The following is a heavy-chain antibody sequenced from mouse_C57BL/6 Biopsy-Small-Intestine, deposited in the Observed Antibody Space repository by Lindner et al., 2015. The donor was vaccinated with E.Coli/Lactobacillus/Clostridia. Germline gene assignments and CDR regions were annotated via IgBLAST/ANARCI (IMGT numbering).Heavy chain of an antibody. CDR3: ARYYYSSSYWYFDV. Sequence: EVQLQESGPSLVRPSQTLSLTCTVTGFSINSDCYWIWIRQFPGNELEYIGYTFYSGITYYNPSLESRTYITRDTSKNQFSLKLSSVTTEDTATYYCARYYYSSSYWYFDVWGTGTTVTVSS. J-gene: IGHJ1*03. CDR2: TFYSGIT. CDR1: GFSINSDCY. D-gene: IGHD1-1*01. V-gene: IGHV3-3*01.